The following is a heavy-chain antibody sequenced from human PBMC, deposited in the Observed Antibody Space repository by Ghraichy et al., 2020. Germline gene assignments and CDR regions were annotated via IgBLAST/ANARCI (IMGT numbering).Heavy chain of an antibody. V-gene: IGHV4-59*08. Sequence: SQTLSLTCTVSGGSISSYYWSWIRQPPGKGLEWIGYIYYSGSTNYNPSLKSRVTISVDTSKNQFSLKLSSVTAADTAVYYCARHGGSSSFSDFDYWGQGTLVTVSS. CDR2: IYYSGST. CDR3: ARHGGSSSFSDFDY. CDR1: GGSISSYY. J-gene: IGHJ4*02. D-gene: IGHD6-6*01.